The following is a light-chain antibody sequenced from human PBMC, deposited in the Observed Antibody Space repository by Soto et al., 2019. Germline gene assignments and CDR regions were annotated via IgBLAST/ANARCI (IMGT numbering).Light chain of an antibody. V-gene: IGLV1-40*01. CDR1: SSNIGAGYD. J-gene: IGLJ3*02. CDR2: GNS. Sequence: QAVVTQPPSVSGAPGQRVTISCTGSSSNIGAGYDVHWYQQLPGTAPKRLIYGNSNRPSGVPDRFSGSKSGTSASLAITGLQAEDDADYYCQSYDSSLSGSVFGGGTQLTVL. CDR3: QSYDSSLSGSV.